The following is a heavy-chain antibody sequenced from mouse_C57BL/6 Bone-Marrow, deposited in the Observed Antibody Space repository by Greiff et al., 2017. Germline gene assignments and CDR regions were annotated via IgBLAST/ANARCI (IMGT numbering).Heavy chain of an antibody. CDR1: GYTFTSYW. D-gene: IGHD1-1*01. CDR3: ARGGYYGSYFDY. V-gene: IGHV1-50*01. Sequence: QVQLQQPGAELVKPGASVKLSCKASGYTFTSYWMQWVKQRPGQGLEWIGEIDPSDSYTKYNQKFKGKATLTVDTSSSTSHMQLSSLTSEDSAVXYGARGGYYGSYFDYWGQGTTLTVSS. CDR2: IDPSDSYT. J-gene: IGHJ2*01.